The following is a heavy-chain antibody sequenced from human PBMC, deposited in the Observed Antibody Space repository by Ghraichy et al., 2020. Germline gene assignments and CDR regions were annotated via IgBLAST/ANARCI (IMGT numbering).Heavy chain of an antibody. CDR2: ISGSGGST. D-gene: IGHD2-15*01. Sequence: GGSLRLSCAASGFTFSSYAMSWVRQAPGKGLEWVSAISGSGGSTYYEDSVKVRFTISRDNSKNTLYLQMNSLRAEDTAVYYCAKGGTYCSGGSCYPAYFQHWGQGTLVTVSS. CDR1: GFTFSSYA. V-gene: IGHV3-23*01. J-gene: IGHJ1*01. CDR3: AKGGTYCSGGSCYPAYFQH.